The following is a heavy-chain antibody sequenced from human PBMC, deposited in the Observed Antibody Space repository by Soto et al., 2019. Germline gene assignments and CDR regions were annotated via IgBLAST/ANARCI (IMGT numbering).Heavy chain of an antibody. Sequence: ASVKVSCKASGYTFTGYYMHWVRQAPGQGLEWMGWINPNSGGTNYAQKFQGWVTMTRDTSISTAYMELSRLRSDDTAVYYCARDGALGYCISTSCQGPYYYYYGMDVWGQGTTVTVS. J-gene: IGHJ6*02. D-gene: IGHD2-2*01. CDR1: GYTFTGYY. CDR3: ARDGALGYCISTSCQGPYYYYYGMDV. CDR2: INPNSGGT. V-gene: IGHV1-2*04.